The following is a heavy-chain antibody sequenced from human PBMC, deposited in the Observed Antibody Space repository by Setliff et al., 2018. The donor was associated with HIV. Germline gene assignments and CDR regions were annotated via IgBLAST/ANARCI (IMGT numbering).Heavy chain of an antibody. Sequence: GGSLRLSCAASGFTFINTWMSWVRQAPGKGLEWVGRIKSRADGWPTDYAAPVKGRFIISTDDSKKTLYLQMNNLRAEDTAIYYCAKGLDYVDSSGYSYFRLWGQGTQVTVSS. J-gene: IGHJ4*02. CDR3: AKGLDYVDSSGYSYFRL. V-gene: IGHV3-15*01. CDR2: IKSRADGWPT. CDR1: GFTFINTW. D-gene: IGHD3-22*01.